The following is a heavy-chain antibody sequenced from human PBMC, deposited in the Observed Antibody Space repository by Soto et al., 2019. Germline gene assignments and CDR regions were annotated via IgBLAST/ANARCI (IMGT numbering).Heavy chain of an antibody. CDR3: ARELQGLYYFDY. CDR1: GYTFTSYC. Sequence: GASVKVSCKTSGYTFTSYCTHWVRQAPGQGLEWMGWMNPNSGNTGYAQKFQGRVTVTRNTSASTAYMELSSLRSEDTAVYYCARELQGLYYFDYWGQGTLVTVSS. V-gene: IGHV1-8*02. D-gene: IGHD4-4*01. CDR2: MNPNSGNT. J-gene: IGHJ4*02.